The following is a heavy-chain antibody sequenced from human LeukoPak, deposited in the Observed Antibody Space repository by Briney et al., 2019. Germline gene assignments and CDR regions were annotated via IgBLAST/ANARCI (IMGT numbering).Heavy chain of an antibody. CDR1: GGSISSSSYY. CDR3: ARSYYGSGSYYNWYYFDY. J-gene: IGHJ4*02. V-gene: IGHV4-39*01. CDR2: IYYSGST. Sequence: SETLSLTCTVSGGSISSSSYYWGWIRQPPGKGLEWIGSIYYSGSTYYNPSLKSRVTISVDMSKNQFSLKLSSVTAADTAVYYCARSYYGSGSYYNWYYFDYWGQGTLVTVSS. D-gene: IGHD3-10*01.